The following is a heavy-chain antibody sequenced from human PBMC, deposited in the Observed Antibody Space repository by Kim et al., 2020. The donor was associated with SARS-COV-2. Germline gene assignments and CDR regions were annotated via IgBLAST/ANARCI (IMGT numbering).Heavy chain of an antibody. CDR3: ATGPLDY. J-gene: IGHJ4*02. V-gene: IGHV3-15*01. CDR2: ITSKNDGETT. Sequence: GGSLRLSCATSGLNFRVAWMSWVRQAPGRGLEWVGRITSKNDGETTDYAAPVRGRFAISRDDSKTTLNLQMSSMKTEDTAVYYCATGPLDYWGQGTQVT. CDR1: GLNFRVAW.